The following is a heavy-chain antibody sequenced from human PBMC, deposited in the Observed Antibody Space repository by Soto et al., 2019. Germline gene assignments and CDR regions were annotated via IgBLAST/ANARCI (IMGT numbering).Heavy chain of an antibody. V-gene: IGHV1-2*02. CDR2: INPNSGGT. CDR1: GYTFTGYY. D-gene: IGHD2-15*01. J-gene: IGHJ5*02. Sequence: QVHLVQSGAEVKKPGASVKVSCKASGYTFTGYYMHWVRQAPGQGLEWMGWINPNSGGTNYAQKFQGRVTMTRDTSISTAYMELSRLRSADTAVYYCARDLLRYCCGGSCYIGWFDPWGLGTLVTVSS. CDR3: ARDLLRYCCGGSCYIGWFDP.